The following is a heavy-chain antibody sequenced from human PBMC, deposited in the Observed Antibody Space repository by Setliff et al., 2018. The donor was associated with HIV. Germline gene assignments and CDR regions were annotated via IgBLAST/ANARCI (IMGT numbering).Heavy chain of an antibody. Sequence: SETLSLTCAVYTESLTRYDWAWIRQSPEKGLEWIGEIDDSGSIIYNPSLQSRVTMSVDTSKNQFSLKVRSLTAADTGLYYCARVKSIKTTLVRLWPRFDLWGHGTQVTVSS. J-gene: IGHJ5*02. D-gene: IGHD3-10*01. V-gene: IGHV4-34*01. CDR2: IDDSGSI. CDR1: TESLTRYD. CDR3: ARVKSIKTTLVRLWPRFDL.